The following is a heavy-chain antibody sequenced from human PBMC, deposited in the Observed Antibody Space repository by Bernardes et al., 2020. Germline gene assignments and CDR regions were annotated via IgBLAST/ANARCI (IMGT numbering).Heavy chain of an antibody. Sequence: SLRLSCAASGFTFSNYAMNWVRHAPGKGLEWVSGDTDSGTITYYADSVKGRFTISRDNSKNTLYLQMNSLRAEDTALYYCAKRSRDGYNSQIDYWGQGTLVTVSS. J-gene: IGHJ4*02. CDR3: AKRSRDGYNSQIDY. D-gene: IGHD5-12*01. V-gene: IGHV3-23*01. CDR1: GFTFSNYA. CDR2: DTDSGTIT.